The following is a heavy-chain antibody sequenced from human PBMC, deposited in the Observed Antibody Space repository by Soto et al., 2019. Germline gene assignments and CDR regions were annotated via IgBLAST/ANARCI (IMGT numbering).Heavy chain of an antibody. V-gene: IGHV1-69*05. D-gene: IGHD2-15*01. CDR2: IIPTNGTA. Sequence: ASVKVSCKASGGTFSSYAISWVRQAPGEGLEWMGGIIPTNGTANYAQKFQGRLTLTTDASTSTAYMDLTTLRSDDTAVYFCARDPGAASLDFWAQGTLVTLSS. CDR1: GGTFSSYA. CDR3: ARDPGAASLDF. J-gene: IGHJ4*02.